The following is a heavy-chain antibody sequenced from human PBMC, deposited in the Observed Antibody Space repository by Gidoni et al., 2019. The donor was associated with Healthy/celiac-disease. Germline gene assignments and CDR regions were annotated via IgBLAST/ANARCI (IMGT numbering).Heavy chain of an antibody. CDR3: ARNPLGYCSSTSCYEKMGYFDY. CDR1: GGTFSSYA. V-gene: IGHV1-69*01. D-gene: IGHD2-2*01. Sequence: SVKVSGKASGGTFSSYAISWGRQAPGQGLEWMGGIIPIFGTANYAQKFQGRVTITADESTSTAYMELSSLRSEDTAVYYCARNPLGYCSSTSCYEKMGYFDYWGQGTLVTVSS. J-gene: IGHJ4*02. CDR2: IIPIFGTA.